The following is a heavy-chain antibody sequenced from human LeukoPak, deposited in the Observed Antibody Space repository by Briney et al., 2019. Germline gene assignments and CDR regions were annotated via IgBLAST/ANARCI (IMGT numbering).Heavy chain of an antibody. Sequence: ASVKVSCKASGYTYTSYHLHWVRQAPGQGLEWMGIINPSGGSPNYAQKFQGRVTMTRDMSTSTVNMELSSLRSEDTAVYYCARAQGSYYHYYMDVWGKGTTVTVSS. CDR1: GYTYTSYH. CDR3: ARAQGSYYHYYMDV. J-gene: IGHJ6*03. CDR2: INPSGGSP. D-gene: IGHD1-26*01. V-gene: IGHV1-46*01.